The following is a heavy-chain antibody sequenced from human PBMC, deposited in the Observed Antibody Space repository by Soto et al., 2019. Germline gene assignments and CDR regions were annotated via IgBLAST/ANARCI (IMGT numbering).Heavy chain of an antibody. J-gene: IGHJ4*02. CDR1: GFTFSRYW. D-gene: IGHD1-26*01. CDR2: IYGDGSII. V-gene: IGHV3-74*01. CDR3: VRDRVGVVWDYFDF. Sequence: GXSLRLSCPASGFTFSRYWMHLVRQAPGKGLVWVSHIYGDGSIINYSDSVKGRFTISRDNAKNTLYLQMESLKDEDTAMYYCVRDRVGVVWDYFDFWGQGTQVTLSS.